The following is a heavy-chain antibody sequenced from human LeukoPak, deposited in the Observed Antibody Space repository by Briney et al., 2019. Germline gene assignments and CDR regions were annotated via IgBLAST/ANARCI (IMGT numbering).Heavy chain of an antibody. V-gene: IGHV6-1*01. D-gene: IGHD3-10*01. Sequence: SQTLSLTCAISGDSVSINSATWNWIRQSPSRGLEWLGRTYYKSKWNNDYAVSVKSRITINPDTSKNQFSLQLNSVTPEDTALYYCARELLLLRAFDIWGQGTMVTVSS. CDR3: ARELLLLRAFDI. CDR1: GDSVSINSAT. J-gene: IGHJ3*02. CDR2: TYYKSKWNN.